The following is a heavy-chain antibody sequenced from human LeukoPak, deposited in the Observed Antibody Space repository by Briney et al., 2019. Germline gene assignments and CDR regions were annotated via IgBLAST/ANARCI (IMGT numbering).Heavy chain of an antibody. D-gene: IGHD6-13*01. CDR2: IVPIFGTA. V-gene: IGHV1-69*01. Sequence: SVKVSCKASGGTFSSYAISWVRQAPGQGLEWMGGIVPIFGTANYAQKFQGRVTITADESTSTAYMELSSLRSEDTAVYYCARDSSSWTNWFDPWGQGTLVTVSP. CDR1: GGTFSSYA. CDR3: ARDSSSWTNWFDP. J-gene: IGHJ5*02.